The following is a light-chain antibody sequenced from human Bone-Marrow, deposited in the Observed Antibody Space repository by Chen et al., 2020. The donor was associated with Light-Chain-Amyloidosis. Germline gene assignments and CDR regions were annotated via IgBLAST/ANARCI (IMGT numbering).Light chain of an antibody. V-gene: IGKV4-1*01. J-gene: IGKJ1*01. Sequence: DIVMTQSPDSLAVSLGERATINCKSTQSLLHSSNNKNYLAWYQQKPGQPPKLLIYWASTRESGVPDRISGSGSGTDFTLTISSLQAEDVAVYYCQYRGTFGQGTKVEIK. CDR1: QSLLHSSNNKNY. CDR3: QYRGT. CDR2: WAS.